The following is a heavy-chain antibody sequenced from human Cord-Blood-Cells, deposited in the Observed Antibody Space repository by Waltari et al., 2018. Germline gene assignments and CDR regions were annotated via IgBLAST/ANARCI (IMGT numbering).Heavy chain of an antibody. CDR2: IAYDGSNK. CDR3: AKDVSITIFGVVSGMDV. D-gene: IGHD3-3*01. Sequence: QVQLVESGGGVVQPGRYLRLSCAAHGFTFSNYGMHWVRQAPGKGLEWVAVIAYDGSNKYYADSVKGRFTISRDNSKNTLYLQMNSLRAEDTAVYYCAKDVSITIFGVVSGMDVWGQGTTVTVSS. V-gene: IGHV3-30*18. J-gene: IGHJ6*02. CDR1: GFTFSNYG.